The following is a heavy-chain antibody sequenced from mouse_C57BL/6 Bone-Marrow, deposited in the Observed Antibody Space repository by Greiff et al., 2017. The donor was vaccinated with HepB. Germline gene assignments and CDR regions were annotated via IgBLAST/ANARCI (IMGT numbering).Heavy chain of an antibody. Sequence: QVQLQQPGAELVKPGASVKLSCKASRYTFTSYWMHWVKQRPGQGLEWIGMIHPNSGSTNYNEKFKSKATLTVDKSSSTAYMQLSSLTSEDSAVYFCAKSNPAWFAYWGQGTLVTVSA. D-gene: IGHD2-5*01. V-gene: IGHV1-64*01. CDR1: RYTFTSYW. CDR2: IHPNSGST. J-gene: IGHJ3*01. CDR3: AKSNPAWFAY.